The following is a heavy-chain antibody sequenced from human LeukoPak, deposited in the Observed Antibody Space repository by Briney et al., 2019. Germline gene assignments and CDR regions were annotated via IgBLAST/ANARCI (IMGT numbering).Heavy chain of an antibody. J-gene: IGHJ5*02. CDR1: GYTLTELS. D-gene: IGHD6-13*01. V-gene: IGHV1-46*01. Sequence: VASVKVSCKVSGYTLTELSMHWVRQAPGQGLEWMGIINPSGGSTSYAQKFQGRVTMTRDTSTSTIYMELSSLRSEDTAVYYCARDKTDSSTYSWFDPWGQGTLVTVSS. CDR2: INPSGGST. CDR3: ARDKTDSSTYSWFDP.